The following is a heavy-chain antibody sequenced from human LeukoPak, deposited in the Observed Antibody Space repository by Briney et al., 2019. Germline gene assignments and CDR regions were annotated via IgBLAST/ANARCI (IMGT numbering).Heavy chain of an antibody. Sequence: GGSLRLSCAASGFTFDDYAMHWVRQAPGKGLEWVSGISWNSGSIGYADSVKGRFTISRDNAKNSLYLQMNSLRAEDTALYHCAKDMGYCSSTSCQGFDYWGQGTLVTVSS. CDR1: GFTFDDYA. CDR3: AKDMGYCSSTSCQGFDY. V-gene: IGHV3-9*01. CDR2: ISWNSGSI. D-gene: IGHD2-2*01. J-gene: IGHJ4*02.